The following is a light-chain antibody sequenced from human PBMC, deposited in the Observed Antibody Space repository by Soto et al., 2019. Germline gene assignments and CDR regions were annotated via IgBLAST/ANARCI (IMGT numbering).Light chain of an antibody. J-gene: IGKJ1*01. V-gene: IGKV1-8*01. CDR1: QGISSY. CDR2: AAS. CDR3: HQYYSYPRT. Sequence: AIRMTQSPSSFSASTGDRVTITCRASQGISSYLAWYQQKPGKAPKLLIYAASTLQSGVPSSFSGSGSGTDFTLTISCLQSEDFATYYCHQYYSYPRTFGQGTKVEIK.